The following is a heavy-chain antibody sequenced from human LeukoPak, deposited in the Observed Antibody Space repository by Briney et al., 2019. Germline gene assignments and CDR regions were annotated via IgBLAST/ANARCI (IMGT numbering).Heavy chain of an antibody. J-gene: IGHJ6*02. CDR2: ISSSSSYI. Sequence: GGSLRLSCAASGFTFGSYSMNWVRQAPGKGLEWVSSISSSSSYIYYADSVKGRFTISRDNAKNSLYLQMNSLRAEDTAVYYCARDDIVVAPAAIYSYGMDVWGQGTTVTVSS. CDR3: ARDDIVVAPAAIYSYGMDV. D-gene: IGHD2-2*01. CDR1: GFTFGSYS. V-gene: IGHV3-21*01.